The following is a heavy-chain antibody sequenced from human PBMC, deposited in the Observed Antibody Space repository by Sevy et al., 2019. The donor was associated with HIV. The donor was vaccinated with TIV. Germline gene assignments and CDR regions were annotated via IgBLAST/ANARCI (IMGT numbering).Heavy chain of an antibody. J-gene: IGHJ4*02. CDR1: GFSFSSYG. D-gene: IGHD3-16*01. CDR2: IQYDGSNK. CDR3: VKEGGGGGGDH. V-gene: IGHV3-30*02. Sequence: GGSLRLSCAASGFSFSSYGMHWVRQAPGKGLEWMSYIQYDGSNKDYGDSVKGRFTISRDNSKNTLYLQMNSLGVEDTAVFYCVKEGGGGGGDHWGQGTLVTSPQ.